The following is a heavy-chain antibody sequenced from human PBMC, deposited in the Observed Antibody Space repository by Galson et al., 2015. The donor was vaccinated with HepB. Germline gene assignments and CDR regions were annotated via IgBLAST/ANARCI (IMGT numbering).Heavy chain of an antibody. Sequence: SVKVSCKASGGTFSGYAISWVRQAPGQGLEWMGGIIPIFGIANYAQKFQGRVTITADESTSTAYMELSSLRSDDTAIYYCARGRRGSDRHTVFDYWGQGALVTVSS. CDR2: IIPIFGIA. J-gene: IGHJ4*02. V-gene: IGHV1-69*13. CDR1: GGTFSGYA. CDR3: ARGRRGSDRHTVFDY. D-gene: IGHD6-19*01.